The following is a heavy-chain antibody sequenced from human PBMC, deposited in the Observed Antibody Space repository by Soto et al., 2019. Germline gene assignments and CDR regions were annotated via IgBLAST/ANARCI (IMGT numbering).Heavy chain of an antibody. D-gene: IGHD3-10*02. CDR2: INPKFGDT. Sequence: QVQLVQSGAEVKEPGDSVRVSCEASRYTFTAYYIHWVRRAPGQGLEWMGWINPKFGDTTYAQDFQCRVSMTRDMSISTVYMELSRLTSDDTAIYYCARNMDYYYGRGSGNGHGVWGQGTTVTVFS. CDR3: ARNMDYYYGRGSGNGHGV. J-gene: IGHJ6*02. CDR1: RYTFTAYY. V-gene: IGHV1-2*02.